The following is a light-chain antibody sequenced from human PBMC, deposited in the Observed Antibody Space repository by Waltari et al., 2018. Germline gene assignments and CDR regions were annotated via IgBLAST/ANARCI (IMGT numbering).Light chain of an antibody. J-gene: IGKJ1*01. Sequence: DIVMTQSPDSLAVSLGERATINCKSRQSVLYSSNNKDYLAWFQQKPGQPPKLLISWVSTRESGVPDRFSGSGSGTDFTLTISSLQDEDVAVYYCQQYYSTVRTFGQGTKVEIK. CDR2: WVS. V-gene: IGKV4-1*01. CDR3: QQYYSTVRT. CDR1: QSVLYSSNNKDY.